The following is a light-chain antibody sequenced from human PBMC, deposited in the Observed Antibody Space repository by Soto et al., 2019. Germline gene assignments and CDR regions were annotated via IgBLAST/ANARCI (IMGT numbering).Light chain of an antibody. CDR1: QGIRNY. Sequence: DIQMTQSPSTLSASLGNRVSITCRASQGIRNYLAWYQQKPGQVPRFLIYAASTLQPGVPSRFSGSGSGTDFTLTINSLQPDDIATYYCQNYDSAPITFGQGTRLEIK. J-gene: IGKJ5*01. CDR2: AAS. CDR3: QNYDSAPIT. V-gene: IGKV1-27*01.